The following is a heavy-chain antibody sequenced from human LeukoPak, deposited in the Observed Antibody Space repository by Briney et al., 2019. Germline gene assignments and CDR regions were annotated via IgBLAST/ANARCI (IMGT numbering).Heavy chain of an antibody. V-gene: IGHV3-7*01. CDR3: ARGPEYYYDSSGSSAGY. CDR1: GFTFSSYA. D-gene: IGHD3-22*01. CDR2: IKQDGSEK. Sequence: GRSLRLSCAASGFTFSSYAMHWVRQAPGKGLEWVANIKQDGSEKYYVDSVKGRFTISRDNAKNSLYLQMNSLRAEDTAVYYCARGPEYYYDSSGSSAGYWGQGTLVAVSS. J-gene: IGHJ4*02.